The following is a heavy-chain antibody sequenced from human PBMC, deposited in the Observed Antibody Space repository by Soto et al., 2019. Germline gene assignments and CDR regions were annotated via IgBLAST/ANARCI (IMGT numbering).Heavy chain of an antibody. CDR3: ARDPMGRYYGSGSYYFDY. J-gene: IGHJ4*02. V-gene: IGHV3-30-3*01. Sequence: QVQLVESGGGVVQPGRSLRLSCAASGFTFSSYAMHWVRQAPGKGLEWVAVISYDGSNKYYADSVKGRFTISRDNSKNTLYLQMNSLRAEDTAVYYCARDPMGRYYGSGSYYFDYWRQGTLVTVSS. CDR2: ISYDGSNK. D-gene: IGHD3-10*01. CDR1: GFTFSSYA.